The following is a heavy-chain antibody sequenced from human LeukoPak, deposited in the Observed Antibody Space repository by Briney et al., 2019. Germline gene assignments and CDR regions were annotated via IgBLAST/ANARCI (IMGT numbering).Heavy chain of an antibody. V-gene: IGHV4-31*03. CDR1: GDSISSGGNY. D-gene: IGHD5-12*01. J-gene: IGHJ4*02. CDR2: IYYSGST. CDR3: ARWGNSGYASGYFDY. Sequence: SETLSRTCTVSGDSISSGGNYWSWLRQHPGKGLEWIGYIYYSGSTDYNPSLKSRLTISVDTSKNQFSLKLSSVTSADTAVYYCARWGNSGYASGYFDYWGQGTLVTVSS.